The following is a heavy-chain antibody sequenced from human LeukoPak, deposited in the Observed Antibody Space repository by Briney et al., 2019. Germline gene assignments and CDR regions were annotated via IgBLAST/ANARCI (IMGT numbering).Heavy chain of an antibody. CDR2: TYYRSKWYN. V-gene: IGHV6-1*01. CDR1: GDSVSSNSAA. D-gene: IGHD5-18*01. Sequence: SQTLSLTCAISGDSVSSNSAAWNWIRQSPSRDLEWLGRTYYRSKWYNDYAVSVKSRITINPDTSKNQFSLQLNSVTPEDTAVYYCARVFGYSYGSDYYGMDVWGQGTTVTVSS. CDR3: ARVFGYSYGSDYYGMDV. J-gene: IGHJ6*02.